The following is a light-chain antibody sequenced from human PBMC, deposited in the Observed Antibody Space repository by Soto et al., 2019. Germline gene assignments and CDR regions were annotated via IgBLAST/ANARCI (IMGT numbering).Light chain of an antibody. V-gene: IGKV3-15*01. CDR3: QQYNDWLWT. Sequence: ETTLTQSPATLSASPGERVTLSCRATQSVTYNLAWYQQKPGQAPGLLIYGASTRPTGIPARFSGRGSGTEFTLTITSLQSEDFAVYYCQQYNDWLWTFGQGTKVEIK. J-gene: IGKJ1*01. CDR2: GAS. CDR1: QSVTYN.